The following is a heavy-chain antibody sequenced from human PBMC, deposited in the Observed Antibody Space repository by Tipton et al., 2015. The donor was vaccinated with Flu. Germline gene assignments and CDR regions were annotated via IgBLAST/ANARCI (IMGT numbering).Heavy chain of an antibody. D-gene: IGHD1-1*01. J-gene: IGHJ4*02. CDR3: ARNEHMGPYDY. CDR2: MHYGGSA. V-gene: IGHV4-59*01. Sequence: TLSLTCTVSGGSISGYYWSWIRQPPGKGLEWIGYMHYGGSANSSPSLKSRVTISLDTSKNQFSLWLSSVTAADTAVYYCARNEHMGPYDYWGQGSLVTVSS. CDR1: GGSISGYY.